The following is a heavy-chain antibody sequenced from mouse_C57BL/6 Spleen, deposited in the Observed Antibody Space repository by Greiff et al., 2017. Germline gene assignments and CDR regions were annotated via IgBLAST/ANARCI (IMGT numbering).Heavy chain of an antibody. J-gene: IGHJ4*01. Sequence: VQLQQSGPELVKPGASVKISCKASGYAFSSSWMNWVKQRPGKGLEWIGRIYPGDGDTNYNGKFKGKATLTADKSSSTAYMQLSSLTSEDSAVYFCARGGYYGNSYAMDYWGQGTSVTVSS. D-gene: IGHD2-1*01. V-gene: IGHV1-82*01. CDR3: ARGGYYGNSYAMDY. CDR1: GYAFSSSW. CDR2: IYPGDGDT.